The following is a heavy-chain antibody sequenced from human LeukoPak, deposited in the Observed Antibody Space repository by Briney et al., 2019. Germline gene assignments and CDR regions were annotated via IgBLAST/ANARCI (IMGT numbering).Heavy chain of an antibody. V-gene: IGHV1-18*01. J-gene: IGHJ4*02. CDR2: ISAYNGNT. Sequence: ASVKVSCKASGYTFTSYGISWVRQAPGQGLEWMGWISAYNGNTNYAQKLQGRVTMTTDTSTSTAYMELRSLRSDDTAVYYCARDRALGELFDLFGYWGQGTLVTVSS. D-gene: IGHD3-10*01. CDR3: ARDRALGELFDLFGY. CDR1: GYTFTSYG.